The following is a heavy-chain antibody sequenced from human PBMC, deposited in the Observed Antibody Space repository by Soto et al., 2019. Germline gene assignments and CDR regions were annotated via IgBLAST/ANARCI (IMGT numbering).Heavy chain of an antibody. CDR2: IYYSGST. V-gene: IGHV4-59*12. CDR3: ARGYYYGSGSYYPTINWFDP. J-gene: IGHJ5*02. Sequence: SETLSLTCTVSGASITTYYWSWIRQPPGKGLEWIGYIYYSGSTNYNPSLKSRVTISVDTSKNQFSLKLSSVTAADTAVYYCARGYYYGSGSYYPTINWFDPWGQGTLVTVSS. CDR1: GASITTYY. D-gene: IGHD3-10*01.